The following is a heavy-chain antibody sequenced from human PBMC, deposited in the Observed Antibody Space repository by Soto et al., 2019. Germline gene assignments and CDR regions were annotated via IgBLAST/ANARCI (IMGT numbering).Heavy chain of an antibody. D-gene: IGHD3-10*01. Sequence: QVQLQESGPGLVKPSETLSLTCTVSGGSISSYYWSWIRQPPGKVLEWIGYIYYSGSINYNPSLKSRVTISVDTSKNQFSLKLSSVTAADTAVYYCARVWGGAFDFWGQGTMVTVSS. CDR1: GGSISSYY. CDR2: IYYSGSI. V-gene: IGHV4-59*01. CDR3: ARVWGGAFDF. J-gene: IGHJ3*01.